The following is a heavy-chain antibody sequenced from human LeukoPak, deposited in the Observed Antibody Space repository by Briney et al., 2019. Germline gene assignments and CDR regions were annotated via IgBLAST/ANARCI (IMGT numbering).Heavy chain of an antibody. V-gene: IGHV3-15*01. CDR1: GFTFSNAW. J-gene: IGHJ3*02. Sequence: GGSLRLSCAASGFTFSNAWMRWVRQAPGKGLEWVGRIRSKTDGGTTDYATPVKGRFTFSRDDSKNTLYLQMNSLKTEDTAVYYCTTAPTYYYDSSGYHAFDIWGQGTMVTVSS. CDR3: TTAPTYYYDSSGYHAFDI. D-gene: IGHD3-22*01. CDR2: IRSKTDGGTT.